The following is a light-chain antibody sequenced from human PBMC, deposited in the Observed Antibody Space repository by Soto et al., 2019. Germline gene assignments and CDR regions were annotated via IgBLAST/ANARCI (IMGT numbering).Light chain of an antibody. J-gene: IGKJ4*01. CDR3: QQYGSSPPLS. CDR1: QSVDSTS. Sequence: EIVLTQSPGTLSLSPGERATLSCRASQSVDSTSLAWYQQKPGQAPSLLIYGASSRATGIPDRFSGSGSGTDFTLTISRLEPEDFAVYYCQQYGSSPPLSFGGGTKVDIK. V-gene: IGKV3-20*01. CDR2: GAS.